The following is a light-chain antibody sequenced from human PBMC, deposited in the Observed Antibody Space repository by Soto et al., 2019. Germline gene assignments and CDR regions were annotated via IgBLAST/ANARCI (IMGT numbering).Light chain of an antibody. V-gene: IGKV3-11*01. J-gene: IGKJ1*01. Sequence: EIVLTQSPAPLSLSPGGRGTLSCRASESVTNYLAWYQQKPGQAPRLLVYDVSNRATGIPARFSGGGSGTDFTLTISNLEPEDVAVYYCQQRSDWPWTLGQGTKVDIK. CDR1: ESVTNY. CDR2: DVS. CDR3: QQRSDWPWT.